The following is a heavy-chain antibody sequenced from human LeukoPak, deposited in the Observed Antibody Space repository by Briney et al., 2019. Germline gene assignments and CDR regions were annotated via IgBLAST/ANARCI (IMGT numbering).Heavy chain of an antibody. D-gene: IGHD2-8*01. V-gene: IGHV1-2*02. CDR1: GYTFTGYY. J-gene: IGHJ3*02. Sequence: ASVKVSCQASGYTFTGYYMHWVRQAPGQGLEWMGWINPNSGGTNYAQKFQGRVTMTRDTSISTAYMELSRLRSDDTAVYYCARGEDFVHAFDIWGQGTMVTVSS. CDR2: INPNSGGT. CDR3: ARGEDFVHAFDI.